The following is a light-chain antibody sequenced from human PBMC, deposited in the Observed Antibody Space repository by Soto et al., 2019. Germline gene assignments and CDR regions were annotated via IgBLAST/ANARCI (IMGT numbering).Light chain of an antibody. J-gene: IGLJ3*02. CDR3: QSYDSSLSAEV. CDR2: GNS. Sequence: QSVLTQPPSVSGAPGQRVTISCTGSSSNIGAGYDVHWYQQLPGTAPKLLIYGNSNRPSGVPDRFSGSKSGTSASLAITGLQAEDEADYYCQSYDSSLSAEVFGGGPKVTVL. CDR1: SSNIGAGYD. V-gene: IGLV1-40*01.